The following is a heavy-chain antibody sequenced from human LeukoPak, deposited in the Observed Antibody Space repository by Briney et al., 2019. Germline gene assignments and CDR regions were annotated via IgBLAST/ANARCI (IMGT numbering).Heavy chain of an antibody. CDR3: AKDRSVLAAAGTWGDY. Sequence: PGRSLRLSCAASGFTFSSYGMHWVRQAPGKGLEWVAVIWYDGSNKYYADSVKGRFTISRDNSENTLYLQMNSLRAEDTAVYYCAKDRSVLAAAGTWGDYWGQGTLVTVSS. D-gene: IGHD6-13*01. CDR1: GFTFSSYG. J-gene: IGHJ4*02. CDR2: IWYDGSNK. V-gene: IGHV3-33*06.